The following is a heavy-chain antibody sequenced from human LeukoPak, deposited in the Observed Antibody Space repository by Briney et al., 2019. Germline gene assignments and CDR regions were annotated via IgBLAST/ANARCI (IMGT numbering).Heavy chain of an antibody. J-gene: IGHJ4*02. D-gene: IGHD3-3*01. V-gene: IGHV3-30-3*01. CDR1: GFTFSSFP. CDR3: ARDHVPTRDDFWSGYFDY. CDR2: ISDDGSNK. Sequence: PGGSLRLSCAASGFTFSSFPMHWVHQAPGKGLEWVAAISDDGSNKYYADSVKGRFTISRDNSKNTLYLQMSSLRAEDTAVYYCARDHVPTRDDFWSGYFDYWGQGTLVTVSS.